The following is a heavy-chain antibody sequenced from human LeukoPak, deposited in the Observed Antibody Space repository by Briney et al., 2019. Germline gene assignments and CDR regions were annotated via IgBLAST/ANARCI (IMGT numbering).Heavy chain of an antibody. CDR2: IYYSGST. Sequence: PSETLSLTCTVSGASISGYYWTWIRQPPGQGLEWIGYIYYSGSTNYNPSRKSRVTISVDTSKNQFSLKLSSVTAADTAVYYCARGVSYYDSSGYYNEYFQHWGQGTLVTVSS. CDR3: ARGVSYYDSSGYYNEYFQH. CDR1: GASISGYY. J-gene: IGHJ1*01. D-gene: IGHD3-22*01. V-gene: IGHV4-59*08.